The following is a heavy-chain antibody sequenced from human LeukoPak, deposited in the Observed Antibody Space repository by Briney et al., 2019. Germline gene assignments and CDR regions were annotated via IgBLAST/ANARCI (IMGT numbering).Heavy chain of an antibody. CDR1: GFTFSNAW. CDR2: IKRKTDGGTT. CDR3: TTDLYYYDSSGPLDY. V-gene: IGHV3-15*01. Sequence: GGSLRLSCAASGFTFSNAWMTWVRQAPGKGLEWVGRIKRKTDGGTTDYAAPVKGRFTISRDDSKNTLYLQMNSLKTEDTAVFYCTTDLYYYDSSGPLDYWGQGTLVTVSS. J-gene: IGHJ4*02. D-gene: IGHD3-22*01.